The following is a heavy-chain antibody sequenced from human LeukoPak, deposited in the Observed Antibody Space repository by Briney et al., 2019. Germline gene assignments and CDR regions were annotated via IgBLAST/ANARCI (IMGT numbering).Heavy chain of an antibody. CDR3: VNLEVAGADFYC. CDR2: ISGSGGST. V-gene: IGHV3-23*01. CDR1: GFTFSNYA. Sequence: GGSLRLSCAASGFTFSNYAIKWVRQAPGKGLEWVSGISGSGGSTYYADSVKGRFTISRDSSKNMLYLQMNSLRAEDTAVYYCVNLEVAGADFYCWGQGTLVTASS. D-gene: IGHD6-19*01. J-gene: IGHJ4*02.